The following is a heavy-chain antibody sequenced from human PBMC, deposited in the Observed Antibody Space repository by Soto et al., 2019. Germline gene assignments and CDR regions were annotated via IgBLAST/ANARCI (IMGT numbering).Heavy chain of an antibody. J-gene: IGHJ4*02. CDR1: GYTFRSYG. D-gene: IGHD1-26*01. CDR2: ISAYNGNT. Sequence: PGASVKVSCKASGYTFRSYGISWVRQAPGQGLEWMGWISAYNGNTNYAQKPQGRVTMTTDTSTTTAYMELRSLRSDDTAVYYCARDQGATTAFDYWGQGTLVTVSS. V-gene: IGHV1-18*04. CDR3: ARDQGATTAFDY.